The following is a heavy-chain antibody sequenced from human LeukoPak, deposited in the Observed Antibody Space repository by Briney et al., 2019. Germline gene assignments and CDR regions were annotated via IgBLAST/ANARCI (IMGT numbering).Heavy chain of an antibody. CDR3: ARDCSTTNCYSGYLDN. J-gene: IGHJ4*02. D-gene: IGHD2-2*01. V-gene: IGHV3-7*01. Sequence: PGGSLRLSCAASGFTFSSYWMNWVRQAPGKGLEWVANIKQDGSEKYYVDSVRGRFTISRDNAENSLYLQMNSLRAEDTAVYYCARDCSTTNCYSGYLDNWGQGTLVTVSS. CDR1: GFTFSSYW. CDR2: IKQDGSEK.